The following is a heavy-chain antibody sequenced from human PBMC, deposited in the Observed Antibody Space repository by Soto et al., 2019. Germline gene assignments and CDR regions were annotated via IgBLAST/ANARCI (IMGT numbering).Heavy chain of an antibody. V-gene: IGHV4-34*01. D-gene: IGHD3-16*02. CDR2: INHSGST. Sequence: QVQLQQWGAGLLKPSETLSLTCAVYGGSFTDYYWTWIRQPPGKGLDWIGEINHSGSTNYNPFLKNQVTISLDTSKNQFSLKVNSVTAADTAVYFCARVRARLLSHAFDFWGQGTLVTVSS. CDR1: GGSFTDYY. CDR3: ARVRARLLSHAFDF. J-gene: IGHJ3*01.